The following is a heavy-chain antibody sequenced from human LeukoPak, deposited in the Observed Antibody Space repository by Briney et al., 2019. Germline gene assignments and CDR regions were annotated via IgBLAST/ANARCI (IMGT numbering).Heavy chain of an antibody. V-gene: IGHV3-66*01. D-gene: IGHD6-19*01. CDR1: GFTFSGSG. J-gene: IGHJ3*02. CDR3: ARSYSSGWYGDAFDI. Sequence: GGSLRLSCAASGFTFSGSGMHWVRQAPGKGLEWVSVIYSGGSTYYADSVKGRFTISRDNSKNTLYLQMNSLRAEDTAVYYCARSYSSGWYGDAFDIWGQGTMVTVSS. CDR2: IYSGGST.